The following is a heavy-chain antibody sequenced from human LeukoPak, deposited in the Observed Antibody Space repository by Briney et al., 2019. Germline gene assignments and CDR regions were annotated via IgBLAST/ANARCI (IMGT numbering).Heavy chain of an antibody. J-gene: IGHJ4*02. CDR1: GASISSYY. CDR3: ARSYGSGSYFDY. CDR2: IYYKGST. V-gene: IGHV4-59*01. D-gene: IGHD3-10*01. Sequence: SETLSLTCTVSGASISSYYWSWIRQPSGKGLEWIGYIYYKGSTNYNPSLKSRVTISVDTSKNQFSLKLSSVTAADTAVYYCARSYGSGSYFDYWGQGTLSPSPQ.